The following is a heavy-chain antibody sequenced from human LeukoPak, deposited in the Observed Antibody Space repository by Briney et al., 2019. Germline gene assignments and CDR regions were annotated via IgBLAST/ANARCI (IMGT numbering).Heavy chain of an antibody. V-gene: IGHV3-21*01. D-gene: IGHD6-19*01. CDR1: GFTFSSYS. CDR2: ISSSSSYI. J-gene: IGHJ6*02. CDR3: ANGRYSSGWRYYYYYGMGV. Sequence: GGSLRLSCAASGFTFSSYSMNWVRQAPGKGLEWVSSISSSSSYIYYADSVKGRFTISRDNAKNSLYLQMNSLRAEDTAVYYCANGRYSSGWRYYYYYGMGVWGQGTTVTVSS.